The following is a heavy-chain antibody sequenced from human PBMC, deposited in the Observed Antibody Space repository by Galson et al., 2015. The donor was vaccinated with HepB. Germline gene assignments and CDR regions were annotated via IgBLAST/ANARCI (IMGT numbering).Heavy chain of an antibody. J-gene: IGHJ4*02. V-gene: IGHV1-69*06. Sequence: SVKVSCKVSGSDVTSYAVSWVRQAPGQGLEWMGGIVPLFGTTNIAQRFQGRVSMTADKSTDTAYMELSNLTSNDTAVYYCARVPPFRGHDFWGGWHVSWDHWGQGSLVVVSS. CDR1: GSDVTSYA. D-gene: IGHD3-3*01. CDR3: ARVPPFRGHDFWGGWHVSWDH. CDR2: IVPLFGTT.